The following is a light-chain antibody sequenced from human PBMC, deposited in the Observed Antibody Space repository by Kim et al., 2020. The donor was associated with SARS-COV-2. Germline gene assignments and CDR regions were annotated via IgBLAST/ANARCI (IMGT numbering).Light chain of an antibody. Sequence: SSELTQDPAVSVALGQPVRITCQGDSLRSYYASWYQQKPGQAPVLVIYGKNNRPSGIPDRFSGSSSGNTASLTITGAQAEDEADYYCNSWDSSGNHVVFGGGTQLTVL. CDR1: SLRSYY. J-gene: IGLJ2*01. CDR3: NSWDSSGNHVV. V-gene: IGLV3-19*01. CDR2: GKN.